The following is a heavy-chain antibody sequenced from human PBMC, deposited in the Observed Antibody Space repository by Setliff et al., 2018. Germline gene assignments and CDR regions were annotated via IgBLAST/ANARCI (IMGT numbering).Heavy chain of an antibody. CDR3: ARSHYYASGNSHYYYMDV. CDR2: INAANGNT. V-gene: IGHV1-3*01. Sequence: ASVKVSCKASGYTFTSYGVHWVRQAPGQRLEWMGWINAANGNTKYSQKFQGRVTITRDTSASTVYMELSSLRSEDTAIYYCARSHYYASGNSHYYYMDVWGKGTAVTVSS. CDR1: GYTFTSYG. D-gene: IGHD3-10*01. J-gene: IGHJ6*03.